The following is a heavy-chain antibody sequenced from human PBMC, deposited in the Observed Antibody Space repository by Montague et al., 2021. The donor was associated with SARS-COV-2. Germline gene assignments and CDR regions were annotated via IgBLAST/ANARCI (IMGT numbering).Heavy chain of an antibody. J-gene: IGHJ4*02. Sequence: SLRLSCAASGFAFFNFDMTWVRQAPGKGLEWVSAISSSGTTILYADSLKGRFTISRDNIQKYLYLQMNSLRAEDTAVYYCATNKYCTLHDCLHGRHHFDHWGQGTLVTVSS. CDR1: GFAFFNFD. D-gene: IGHD2-8*01. CDR3: ATNKYCTLHDCLHGRHHFDH. V-gene: IGHV3-48*03. CDR2: ISSSGTTI.